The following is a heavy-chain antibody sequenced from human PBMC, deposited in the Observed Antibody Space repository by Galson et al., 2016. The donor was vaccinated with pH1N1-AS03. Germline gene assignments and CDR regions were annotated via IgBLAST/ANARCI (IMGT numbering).Heavy chain of an antibody. Sequence: SLRLSCAASGFTFNRHAMHWVRQAPGKGLEWVAIMSYEGSTKYYTDSVRDRFTISRDNSKKTLYLHMSSLRAEDTAVYYCAKDHSNFYGMDVCGQGTTVTDSS. V-gene: IGHV3-30*18. CDR3: AKDHSNFYGMDV. D-gene: IGHD4-11*01. J-gene: IGHJ6*02. CDR1: GFTFNRHA. CDR2: MSYEGSTK.